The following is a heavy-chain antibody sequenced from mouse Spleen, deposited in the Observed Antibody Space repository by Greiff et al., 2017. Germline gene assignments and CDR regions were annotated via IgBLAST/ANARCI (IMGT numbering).Heavy chain of an antibody. J-gene: IGHJ3*01. D-gene: IGHD4-1*01. CDR3: ANWDGAY. V-gene: IGHV5-4*03. CDR1: GFTFSSYA. CDR2: ISDGGSYT. Sequence: EVNVVESGGGLVKPGGSLKLSCAASGFTFSSYAMSWVRQTPEKRLEWVATISDGGSYTYYPDNVKGRFTISRDNAKNNLYLQMSHLKSEDTAMYYCANWDGAYWGQGTLVTVSA.